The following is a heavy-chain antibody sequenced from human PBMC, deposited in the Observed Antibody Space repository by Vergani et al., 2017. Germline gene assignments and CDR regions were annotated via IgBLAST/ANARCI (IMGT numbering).Heavy chain of an antibody. CDR1: GDSLRGH. CDR3: FYDFWAGYDSGDV. CDR2: IRDKAYNYAT. V-gene: IGHV3-73*01. J-gene: IGHJ6*04. Sequence: VQLRQWGAGLVKPSETLSLTCGIYGDSLRGHYWSWIRQSPGKGLEWIGRIRDKAYNYATVYAVSVKGRFTISRDDSKKTAYLQMNGLTTEDTAVYYCFYDFWAGYDSGDVWGKGTTVTVSS. D-gene: IGHD3/OR15-3a*01.